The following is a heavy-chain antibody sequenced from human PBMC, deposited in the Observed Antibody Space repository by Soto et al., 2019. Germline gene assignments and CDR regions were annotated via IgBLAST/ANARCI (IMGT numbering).Heavy chain of an antibody. CDR3: ARDLVVVPAAIDYYYGMDV. D-gene: IGHD2-2*01. Sequence: QVQLVGSGGGVVQPGRSLRLSCAASGFTFSSYAMHWVRQAPGKGLEWVPVISYDGSTKYYADSVKGRFTIPRDNSKNTLYLQKNSLRAEDTAVYYCARDLVVVPAAIDYYYGMDVWGQGTTVTGSS. CDR2: ISYDGSTK. J-gene: IGHJ6*02. CDR1: GFTFSSYA. V-gene: IGHV3-30-3*01.